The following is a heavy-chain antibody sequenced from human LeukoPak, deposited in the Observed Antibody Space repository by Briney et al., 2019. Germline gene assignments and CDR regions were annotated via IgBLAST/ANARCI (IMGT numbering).Heavy chain of an antibody. Sequence: SETLSLTCTVSDGSLINYFWTWIRRPAGKGLEWIGLVYTSGSTNYNASLRGRLTMSIDTSKNQFSLNLTSVTAADTAVYYCAKELELWLGTQGWFDPWGQGTLVTVSS. J-gene: IGHJ5*02. CDR3: AKELELWLGTQGWFDP. V-gene: IGHV4-4*07. D-gene: IGHD1-7*01. CDR2: VYTSGST. CDR1: DGSLINYF.